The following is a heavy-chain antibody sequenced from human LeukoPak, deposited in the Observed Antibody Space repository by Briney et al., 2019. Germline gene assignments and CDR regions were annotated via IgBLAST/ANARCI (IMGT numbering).Heavy chain of an antibody. Sequence: GGSLRLPCVASGFTFSSRDWMTWVRQAPGKGLEWVSGISGSGSSTYYADSVKGRFTISRDNSKSTLYLQMNSLRAEDTAVYYCAKDRHAPGRYCSSTICFPFDPWGQGTLVTVSS. V-gene: IGHV3-23*01. CDR2: ISGSGSST. CDR3: AKDRHAPGRYCSSTICFPFDP. D-gene: IGHD2-2*01. J-gene: IGHJ5*02. CDR1: GFTFSSRDW.